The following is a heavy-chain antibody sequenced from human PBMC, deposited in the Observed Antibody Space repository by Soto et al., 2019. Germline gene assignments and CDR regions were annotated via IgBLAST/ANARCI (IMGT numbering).Heavy chain of an antibody. CDR1: GGTFSSYT. CDR3: ARASAWELLPVYFDY. J-gene: IGHJ4*02. CDR2: IIPILGIA. Sequence: QVQLVQSGAEVKKPGSSVKVSCKASGGTFSSYTISWVRQAPGQGLEWMGRIIPILGIANYAQKFQGRVTITADKSTSTAYMELSSLRSEDTAVYYCARASAWELLPVYFDYWGQGTLVTVSS. D-gene: IGHD1-26*01. V-gene: IGHV1-69*02.